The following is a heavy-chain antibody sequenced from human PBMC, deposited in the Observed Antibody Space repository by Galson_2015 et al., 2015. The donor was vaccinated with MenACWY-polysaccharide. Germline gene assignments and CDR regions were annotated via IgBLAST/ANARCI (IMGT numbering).Heavy chain of an antibody. CDR1: GFTFSTYA. CDR3: ARLLTTPHMFDY. CDR2: IWGDGDGT. V-gene: IGHV3-23*01. Sequence: SLRLSCAASGFTFSTYAMSWVRQAPGKGLEWVAVIWGDGDGTYYADSVKGRFTISRDNSKNTLYLQMNNLRAEDTAVDYCARLLTTPHMFDYWGQGTLVTVSS. J-gene: IGHJ4*02. D-gene: IGHD2-15*01.